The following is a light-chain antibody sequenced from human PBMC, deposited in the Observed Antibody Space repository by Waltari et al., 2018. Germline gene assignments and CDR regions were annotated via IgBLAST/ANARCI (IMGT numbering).Light chain of an antibody. Sequence: NFMLTQPHSVSESPGKTVTISCTRSSGSIANNYVQWYQQRPGSAPTTVIFEDNQIPSAVPDRFSGSIDSSSHSASLTISALKTEDEANYYCQSYDSSSRVVFGGGTTLTVL. J-gene: IGLJ2*01. CDR2: EDN. CDR1: SGSIANNY. CDR3: QSYDSSSRVV. V-gene: IGLV6-57*03.